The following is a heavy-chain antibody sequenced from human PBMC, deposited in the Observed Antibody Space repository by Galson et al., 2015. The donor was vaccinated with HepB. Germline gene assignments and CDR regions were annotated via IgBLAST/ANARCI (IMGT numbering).Heavy chain of an antibody. CDR2: TYYRSKWYN. V-gene: IGHV6-1*01. CDR3: ARDRLHSSWYSYYYYYGMDV. D-gene: IGHD6-13*01. J-gene: IGHJ6*02. Sequence: CAISGDSVSSNSAAWNWIRQSPSRGLEWLGRTYYRSKWYNNYAVSVKSRITINPDTSKNQFSLQLNSVTPEDTAVYYCARDRLHSSWYSYYYYYGMDVWGQGTTVTVSS. CDR1: GDSVSSNSAA.